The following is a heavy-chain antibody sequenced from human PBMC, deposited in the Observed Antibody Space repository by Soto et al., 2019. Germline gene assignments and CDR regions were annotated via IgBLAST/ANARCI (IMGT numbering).Heavy chain of an antibody. V-gene: IGHV1-58*01. J-gene: IGHJ4*02. CDR3: ARHPLAAAGDY. Sequence: SVKVSCKASGFTFTSSAVQWVRQARGQRLEWIGWIVVGSGSTYYNPSPKSRVTISVDTSKNQFSLKLSSVTAADTAVYYCARHPLAAAGDYWGQGTLVTVSS. D-gene: IGHD6-13*01. CDR2: IVVGSGST. CDR1: GFTFTSSA.